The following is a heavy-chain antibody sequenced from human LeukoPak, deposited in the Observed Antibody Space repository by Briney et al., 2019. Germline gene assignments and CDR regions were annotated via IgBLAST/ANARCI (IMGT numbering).Heavy chain of an antibody. V-gene: IGHV4-4*07. CDR2: SHGSGST. Sequence: SETLSLTCNVSGVSINIYYWSWLRQTPGKGLEWIGRSHGSGSTNYNPSLKNGGTISIDKSKKSLSLSLTSVTAADTALYFCARDGDYDSGVFDVWGQGTLVTVSS. D-gene: IGHD3-22*01. J-gene: IGHJ4*02. CDR3: ARDGDYDSGVFDV. CDR1: GVSINIYY.